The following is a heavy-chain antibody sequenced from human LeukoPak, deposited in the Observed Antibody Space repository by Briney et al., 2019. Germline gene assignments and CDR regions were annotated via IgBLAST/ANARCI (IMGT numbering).Heavy chain of an antibody. D-gene: IGHD5-24*01. Sequence: GGSLRLSCAASGFTFSSYGMHWVRQAPGKGLEWVAVISYDGSNKYYADSVKGRFTISRDNSKNSLYLQLNSLRAEDTGVYFCARDRGWQQFDYWGQGTLVTVSS. CDR2: ISYDGSNK. CDR3: ARDRGWQQFDY. J-gene: IGHJ4*01. V-gene: IGHV3-30*03. CDR1: GFTFSSYG.